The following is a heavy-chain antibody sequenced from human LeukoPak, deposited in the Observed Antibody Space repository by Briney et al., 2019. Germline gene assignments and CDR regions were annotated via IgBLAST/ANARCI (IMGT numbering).Heavy chain of an antibody. CDR3: AKDSSIAASY. D-gene: IGHD6-6*01. Sequence: GGSLRLSCSASGFIFSDFYMNWLRQAPGKGLEWVSYISDNGNKIHYADSVKGRFTISRDNAEKSLFLQMNSLRAEDTAVYYCAKDSSIAASYWGQGTLVTVSS. CDR1: GFIFSDFY. V-gene: IGHV3-11*01. CDR2: ISDNGNKI. J-gene: IGHJ4*02.